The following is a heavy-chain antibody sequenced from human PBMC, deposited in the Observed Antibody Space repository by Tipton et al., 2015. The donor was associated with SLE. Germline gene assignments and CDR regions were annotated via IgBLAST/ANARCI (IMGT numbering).Heavy chain of an antibody. Sequence: TLSLTCTVSGDVINSGNFYWNWIRLPAGKGPEWLGRLFIYTAAYPTSNPSIKGRATMSVDTSKNEFSLNLTSVTAADTAVYYCARVVRLLGAAGHFDTWSQGTLVTVSS. J-gene: IGHJ4*02. CDR1: GDVINSGNFY. V-gene: IGHV4-61*02. CDR3: ARVVRLLGAAGHFDT. CDR2: LFIYTAAYP. D-gene: IGHD6-13*01.